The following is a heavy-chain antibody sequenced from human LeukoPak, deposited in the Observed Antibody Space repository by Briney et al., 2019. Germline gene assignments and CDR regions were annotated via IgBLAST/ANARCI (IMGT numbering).Heavy chain of an antibody. CDR3: ARFSSSWYHYYYMDV. D-gene: IGHD6-13*01. Sequence: GGSLRLSCAASGFTFSSYWMHWVRQAPGKGLVWVSRINSDGSSTSYADSVKGRFTISRDNAKNTLYLQMNSLRAEDTAVYYCARFSSSWYHYYYMDVWGKGTTVTVSS. CDR2: INSDGSST. V-gene: IGHV3-74*01. CDR1: GFTFSSYW. J-gene: IGHJ6*03.